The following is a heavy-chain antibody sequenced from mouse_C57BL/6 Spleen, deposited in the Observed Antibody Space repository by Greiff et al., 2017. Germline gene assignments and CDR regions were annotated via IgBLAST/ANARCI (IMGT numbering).Heavy chain of an antibody. J-gene: IGHJ3*01. CDR3: ARGKVTTGVGFAY. CDR1: GFTFSSYT. D-gene: IGHD2-2*01. V-gene: IGHV5-9*01. Sequence: EVKLMESGGGLVKPGGSLKLSCAASGFTFSSYTMSWVRQTPEKRLEWVATISGGGGNTYYPDSVKGRFTISRDNAKNTLYLQMSSLRSEDTALYYCARGKVTTGVGFAYWGQGTLVTVSA. CDR2: ISGGGGNT.